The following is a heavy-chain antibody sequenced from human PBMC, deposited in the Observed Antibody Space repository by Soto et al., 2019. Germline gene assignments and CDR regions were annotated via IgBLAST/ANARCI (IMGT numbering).Heavy chain of an antibody. CDR3: TTAAGGMWGADY. D-gene: IGHD1-26*01. V-gene: IGHV3-15*01. CDR2: VKSKSDGATT. J-gene: IGHJ4*02. Sequence: GSLRLSCAASGFTFSNVWMSWVRQAPGKGLEWVGRVKSKSDGATTDYAAPVKGRFTVSRDDSQNTLSLQMDSLKIEDTAVYFCTTAAGGMWGADYWGQGTPVTVSS. CDR1: GFTFSNVW.